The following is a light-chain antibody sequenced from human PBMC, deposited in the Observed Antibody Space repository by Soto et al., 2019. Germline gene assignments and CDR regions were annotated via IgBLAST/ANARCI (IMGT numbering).Light chain of an antibody. CDR1: SSNIGGNS. CDR3: CSYAGSDTWV. CDR2: SDN. V-gene: IGLV1-44*01. Sequence: QPVLTQPPSASGTPGQRVTISCAGSSSNIGGNSVTWYQQVPGTAPKLLIYSDNRRPSGVPDRFSGSKSGTSASLAISGLQSADEADYYCCSYAGSDTWVFGGGTKLTVL. J-gene: IGLJ3*02.